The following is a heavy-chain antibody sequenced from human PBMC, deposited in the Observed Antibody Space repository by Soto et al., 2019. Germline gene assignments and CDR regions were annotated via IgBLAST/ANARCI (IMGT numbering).Heavy chain of an antibody. V-gene: IGHV3-21*01. J-gene: IGHJ4*02. CDR3: ARESEDLTSNFDY. Sequence: EVQLVESGGGLVKPGGSLRLSCAASGFTFTRYSMNWVRQAPGKGLEWVSSISSTTNYIYYADPMKGRFTVSRANAKNSVYLEMNSLSAEDTAVYYCARESEDLTSNFDYWGQGTLVTVSS. CDR2: ISSTTNYI. CDR1: GFTFTRYS.